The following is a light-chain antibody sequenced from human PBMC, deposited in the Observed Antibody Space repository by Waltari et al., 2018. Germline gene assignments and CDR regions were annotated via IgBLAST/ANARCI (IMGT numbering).Light chain of an antibody. V-gene: IGKV3-15*01. Sequence: CRASESFSTNLAWYQHRPGQAPRLLIFQASTRATGIPAKFTGSGSGTEFTLTISSLQSEDFAVYYCQQYNNWPPLTFGQGTKVEI. J-gene: IGKJ1*01. CDR2: QAS. CDR1: ESFSTN. CDR3: QQYNNWPPLT.